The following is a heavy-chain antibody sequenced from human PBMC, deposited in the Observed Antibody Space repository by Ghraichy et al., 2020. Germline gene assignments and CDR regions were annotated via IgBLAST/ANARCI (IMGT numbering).Heavy chain of an antibody. CDR3: ARVPRSWLIGYYFDY. Sequence: SETLSLTCAVYGGSFSGYYWSWIRQPPGKGLEWIGEINHSGSTNYNPSLKSRVTISVDTSKNQFSLKLSSVTAADTAVYYCARVPRSWLIGYYFDYWGQGTLVTVSS. J-gene: IGHJ4*02. D-gene: IGHD6-19*01. CDR1: GGSFSGYY. V-gene: IGHV4-34*01. CDR2: INHSGST.